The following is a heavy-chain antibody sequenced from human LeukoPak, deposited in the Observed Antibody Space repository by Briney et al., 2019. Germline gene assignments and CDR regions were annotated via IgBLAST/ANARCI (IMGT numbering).Heavy chain of an antibody. CDR2: ISGSGGST. V-gene: IGHV3-23*01. CDR1: GLTFSSYE. J-gene: IGHJ4*02. D-gene: IGHD3-10*01. CDR3: VLITMVRGVLDY. Sequence: GGSLTLSCAASGLTFSSYELNWVRQTPGKGLEWVSAISGSGGSTYYADSVKGRFTISRDNSKNTLYLQMNSLRAEDTAVYYCVLITMVRGVLDYWGQGTLVTVSS.